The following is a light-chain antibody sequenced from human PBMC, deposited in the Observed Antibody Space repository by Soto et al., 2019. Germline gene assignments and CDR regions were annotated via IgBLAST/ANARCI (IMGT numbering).Light chain of an antibody. V-gene: IGKV1-39*01. CDR2: AAS. CDR1: QTISTY. CDR3: QQSSGIPYT. J-gene: IGKJ2*01. Sequence: DIQMTQSPSSLSASVGDRVTITCRASQTISTYLNWYQQNPGKAPKLLIYAASSLQSGVPSRFSGSGSGTDFTLTISSLQPEDFATYYSQQSSGIPYTFGQGTKLEIK.